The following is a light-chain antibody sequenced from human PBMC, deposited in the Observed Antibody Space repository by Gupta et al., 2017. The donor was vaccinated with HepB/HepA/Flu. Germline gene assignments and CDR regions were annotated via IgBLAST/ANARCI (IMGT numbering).Light chain of an antibody. V-gene: IGKV3-20*01. Sequence: EIVLTQSPGTLSLSPGERATLSCRASQSVSSSYLAWYQQRPGQAPRLLIYGASSRATGSSDRFSGSGSGTDFTLTISRLEPEDFAVYYCQQDSSSPWTFGQGTKVE. J-gene: IGKJ1*01. CDR1: QSVSSSY. CDR3: QQDSSSPWT. CDR2: GAS.